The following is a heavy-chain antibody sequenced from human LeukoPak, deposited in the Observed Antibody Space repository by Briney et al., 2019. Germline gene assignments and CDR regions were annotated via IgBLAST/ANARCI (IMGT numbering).Heavy chain of an antibody. D-gene: IGHD2-2*01. CDR3: ARDACSSTSCYQYDY. CDR1: GYTFTSYG. J-gene: IGHJ4*02. CDR2: ISAYNGNT. Sequence: ASVTVSCKASGYTFTSYGISWVRQAPGQGLEWMGWISAYNGNTNYAQKLQGRVTMTTDTSTSTAYMELRSLRSDDTAVYYCARDACSSTSCYQYDYWGQGTLVTVSS. V-gene: IGHV1-18*01.